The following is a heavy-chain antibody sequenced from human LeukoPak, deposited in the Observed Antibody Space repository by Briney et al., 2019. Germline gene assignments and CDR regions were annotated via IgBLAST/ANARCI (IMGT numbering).Heavy chain of an antibody. V-gene: IGHV3-53*01. CDR1: GFTVSSNY. CDR3: ARAAAGSIGWFDP. D-gene: IGHD6-13*01. CDR2: IYSGGST. Sequence: GGSLRLSCAASGFTVSSNYMSWVRQAPGKGLEWVSVIYSGGSTYYADSVKGRFTISRDNSKNTLYLQMYILRAEDTAVYYCARAAAGSIGWFDPWGQGTLVTVSS. J-gene: IGHJ5*02.